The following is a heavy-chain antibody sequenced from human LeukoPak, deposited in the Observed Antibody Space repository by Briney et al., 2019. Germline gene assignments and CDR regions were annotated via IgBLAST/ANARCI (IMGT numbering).Heavy chain of an antibody. J-gene: IGHJ3*01. CDR3: AREWSGFDF. D-gene: IGHD2-15*01. Sequence: PSETLSLTFSVSGDSLGIYKWSWIRQPPGKGLEWIAHISSSGSAIYNPSLKSRVSMAVDTSKNQFSLRLTSVTSADTAVYYCAREWSGFDFWGQGTMVTVSS. CDR1: GDSLGIYK. V-gene: IGHV4-59*01. CDR2: ISSSGSA.